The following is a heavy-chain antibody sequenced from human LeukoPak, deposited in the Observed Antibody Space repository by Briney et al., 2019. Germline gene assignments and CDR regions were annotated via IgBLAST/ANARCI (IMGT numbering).Heavy chain of an antibody. CDR3: ARDHGGSYYD. D-gene: IGHD1-26*01. CDR1: GFTFSSYS. J-gene: IGHJ4*02. Sequence: TGGSLRLYCAASGFTFSSYSMNWVRQAPGKGLEWVSSISSSSSYIYYADSVKGRFTISRDNAKNSLYLQMNSLRAEDTAVYYCARDHGGSYYDWGQGTLVTVSS. CDR2: ISSSSSYI. V-gene: IGHV3-21*01.